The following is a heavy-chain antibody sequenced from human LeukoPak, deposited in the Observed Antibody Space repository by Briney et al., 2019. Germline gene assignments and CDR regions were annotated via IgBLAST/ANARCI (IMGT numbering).Heavy chain of an antibody. D-gene: IGHD3-10*01. CDR3: ARVHDSGSFYNRRHKYYFDY. J-gene: IGHJ4*02. V-gene: IGHV3-48*01. CDR2: ISSSSSTI. CDR1: GFIVSDYN. Sequence: GGSLRLSCAAYGFIVSDYNMNWVRQAPGKGLEWVSYISSSSSTIYYADSVKGRFTISRDNAKNSLYLQMNSLRAEDTAVYYCARVHDSGSFYNRRHKYYFDYWGQGTLVTVSS.